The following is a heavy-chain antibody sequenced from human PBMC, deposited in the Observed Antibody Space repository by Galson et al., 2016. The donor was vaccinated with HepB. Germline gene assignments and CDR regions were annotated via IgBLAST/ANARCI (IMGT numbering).Heavy chain of an antibody. CDR2: INPSGGTP. CDR1: GYTFISHY. CDR3: ARSGSYYSYYYYYAMDV. D-gene: IGHD1-26*01. V-gene: IGHV1-46*01. J-gene: IGHJ6*02. Sequence: SVKVSCKASGYTFISHYMYWVRQAPGQGLEWMGMINPSGGTPGYAQKFQGRVTMTRDTSTSTVYMELSSLRSEDTAVYYCARSGSYYSYYYYYAMDVWGQGTTVIVSS.